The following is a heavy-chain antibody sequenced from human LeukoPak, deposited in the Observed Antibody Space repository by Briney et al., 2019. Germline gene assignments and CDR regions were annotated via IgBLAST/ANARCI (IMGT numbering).Heavy chain of an antibody. CDR1: GFSISLYS. CDR2: IAGGDEST. D-gene: IGHD1-1*01. CDR3: ARGVYWSLDY. V-gene: IGHV3-23*01. J-gene: IGHJ4*02. Sequence: PGGSLRLSCAASGFSISLYSFYWVRQAPGKGLEWLATIAGGDESTYYADSVKGRFAISRDNSKNTVFLHMNSLRVEDTAVYYCARGVYWSLDYWGQGTPVTVSS.